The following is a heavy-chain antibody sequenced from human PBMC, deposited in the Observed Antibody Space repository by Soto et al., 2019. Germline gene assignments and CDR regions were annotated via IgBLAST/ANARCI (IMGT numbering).Heavy chain of an antibody. CDR1: GISLSTNGVG. D-gene: IGHD1-1*01. CDR2: VYWNDDK. J-gene: IGHJ3*02. V-gene: IGHV2-5*01. CDR3: ARGLATLPVFAFDI. Sequence: GSGPTLVNPTQTLTLTCTLSGISLSTNGVGLGWIRQTPGKALEWLALVYWNDDKHYSPSLKSRLTITKDTSKNQAILTMTNMDPVDTATYYCARGLATLPVFAFDIWGQGTVVTVSS.